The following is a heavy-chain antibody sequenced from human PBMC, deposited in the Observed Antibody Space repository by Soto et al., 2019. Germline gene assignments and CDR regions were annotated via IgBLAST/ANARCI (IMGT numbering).Heavy chain of an antibody. Sequence: GASVKVSCKASGYTFTSYDINWVRQATGQGLEWMGWMNPNSGNTGYAQKFQGRVTMTRNTSISTAYMELSSLRYEDTAVYYCAREAARWTERWYLGMDVWGQGTTVTVSS. CDR3: AREAARWTERWYLGMDV. J-gene: IGHJ6*02. D-gene: IGHD2-15*01. CDR1: GYTFTSYD. CDR2: MNPNSGNT. V-gene: IGHV1-8*01.